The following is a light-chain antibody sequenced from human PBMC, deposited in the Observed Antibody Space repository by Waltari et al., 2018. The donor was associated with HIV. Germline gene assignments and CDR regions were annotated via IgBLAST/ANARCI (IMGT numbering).Light chain of an antibody. CDR1: SSDVGGYNY. CDR3: CSNAARATYV. V-gene: IGLV2-11*01. Sequence: QSALAQPRSVSGSPGQSVTISCTGTSSDVGGYNYVSWFQHHPGKAPKLIIYHVTKRPAGVPERFSASKSGNTASLTISGRQAEDEAEYYCCSNAARATYVFGTGTQVTVL. J-gene: IGLJ1*01. CDR2: HVT.